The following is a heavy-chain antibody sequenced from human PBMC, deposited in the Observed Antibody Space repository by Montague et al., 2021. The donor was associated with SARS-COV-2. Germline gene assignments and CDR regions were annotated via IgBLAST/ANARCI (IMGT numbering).Heavy chain of an antibody. CDR1: GASMKSNY. D-gene: IGHD3-16*01. CDR2: TYYSGST. J-gene: IGHJ4*02. Sequence: SETLSLTCSVSGASMKSNYWSWVRQSPGKGLQWIWYTYYSGSTSYDPSLQSRLTMTVDTSKNQFTLRLMSVTAADSAVYYCARVGVMLGGITRFDDWGQGLPVTVSS. V-gene: IGHV4-59*01. CDR3: ARVGVMLGGITRFDD.